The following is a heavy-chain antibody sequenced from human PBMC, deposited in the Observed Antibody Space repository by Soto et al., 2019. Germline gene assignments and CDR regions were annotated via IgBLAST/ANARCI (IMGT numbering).Heavy chain of an antibody. CDR2: ISGSGGST. CDR1: GFTFSSYA. CDR3: AKDRRLVRLVYYYGMDV. D-gene: IGHD1-26*01. Sequence: PGGSLRLSCAASGFTFSSYAMSWARQAPGKGLGWVSAISGSGGSTYYADSVKGRFTISRDNSKNTLYLQMNSLRAEDTAVYYCAKDRRLVRLVYYYGMDVWGQGTTVTVSS. V-gene: IGHV3-23*01. J-gene: IGHJ6*02.